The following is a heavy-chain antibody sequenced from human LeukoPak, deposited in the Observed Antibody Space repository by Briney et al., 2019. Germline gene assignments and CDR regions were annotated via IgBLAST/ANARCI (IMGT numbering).Heavy chain of an antibody. CDR2: IYYSGST. Sequence: SETLSLTCTVSGGSISSSSYYWGWIRQPPGKGLEWIGSIYYSGSTYYNPSLKSRVTISVDTSKNQFSLKLSSVTAADTAVYYCARRDYDFWSGYYGSWFDPWGQGTLVTVSS. J-gene: IGHJ5*02. D-gene: IGHD3-3*01. CDR1: GGSISSSSYY. CDR3: ARRDYDFWSGYYGSWFDP. V-gene: IGHV4-39*01.